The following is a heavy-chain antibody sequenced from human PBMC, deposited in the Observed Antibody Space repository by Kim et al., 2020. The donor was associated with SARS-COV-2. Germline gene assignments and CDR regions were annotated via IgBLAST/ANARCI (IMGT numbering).Heavy chain of an antibody. J-gene: IGHJ6*02. CDR3: ARGGTGMDV. CDR1: GFSFSDYS. D-gene: IGHD3-16*01. V-gene: IGHV3-30-3*01. CDR2: FSYDGTTE. Sequence: GGSLRLSCAASGFSFSDYSLHWVRQAPGKGLGWVAVFSYDGTTENYADAVKGRFTISRDNSKNTLYLQMNSLRIEDTAVYYCARGGTGMDVWGQGTTVTVSS.